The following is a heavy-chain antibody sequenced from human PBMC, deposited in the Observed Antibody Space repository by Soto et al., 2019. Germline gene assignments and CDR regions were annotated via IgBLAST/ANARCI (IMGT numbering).Heavy chain of an antibody. CDR1: GDTFTSYD. J-gene: IGHJ6*02. Sequence: AAETISSLASGDTFTSYDMHWVQPAPLQGLEWMGWISGYNGDTNYAQKFQDRVSMTIDTSTGTAYMELRSLTSDDTAIYYCAKNGQPPYYYYGLDVWGQGTKVTVSS. CDR3: AKNGQPPYYYYGLDV. CDR2: ISGYNGDT. D-gene: IGHD2-8*01. V-gene: IGHV1-18*04.